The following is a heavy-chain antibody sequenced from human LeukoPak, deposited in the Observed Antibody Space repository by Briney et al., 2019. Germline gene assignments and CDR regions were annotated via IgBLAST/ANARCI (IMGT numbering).Heavy chain of an antibody. J-gene: IGHJ4*02. CDR2: IIPIFGTA. CDR1: GVTFSSYA. V-gene: IGHV1-69*05. CDR3: ARDGLAATKELDY. D-gene: IGHD2-15*01. Sequence: GASVKVSCKASGVTFSSYAISWVRQAPGQGLEWMGRIIPIFGTANYAQKFQGRVTITTDESTSTAYMELSSLRSEDTAVYYCARDGLAATKELDYWGQGTLVTVSS.